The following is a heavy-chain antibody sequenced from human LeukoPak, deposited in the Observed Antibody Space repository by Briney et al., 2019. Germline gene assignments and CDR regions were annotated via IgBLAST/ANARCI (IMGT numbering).Heavy chain of an antibody. CDR1: GYTFTGYY. D-gene: IGHD1-26*01. CDR3: ATVGATTNWFDP. V-gene: IGHV1-2*02. CDR2: INPNSGGT. J-gene: IGHJ5*02. Sequence: ASVKVSFKASGYTFTGYYMHWVRQAPGQGLEWMGWINPNSGGTNYAQKFQGRVTMTRDTSISTAYMELSRLRSEDTAVYYCATVGATTNWFDPWGQGTLVTVSS.